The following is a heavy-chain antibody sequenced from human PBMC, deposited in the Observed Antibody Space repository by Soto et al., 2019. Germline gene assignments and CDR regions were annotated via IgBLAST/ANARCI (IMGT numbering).Heavy chain of an antibody. J-gene: IGHJ3*02. V-gene: IGHV1-18*01. CDR2: ISANNGNT. CDR1: GYTFTSYG. CDR3: ARDLGSTVTTRAFDI. Sequence: ASVKVSCKASGYTFTSYGISCVRQAPGQGLEWMGWISANNGNTSYAQKFQGRVTMTRDTSTSTVYMELSSLRSEDTAVYYCARDLGSTVTTRAFDIWGQGTMVTVSS. D-gene: IGHD4-17*01.